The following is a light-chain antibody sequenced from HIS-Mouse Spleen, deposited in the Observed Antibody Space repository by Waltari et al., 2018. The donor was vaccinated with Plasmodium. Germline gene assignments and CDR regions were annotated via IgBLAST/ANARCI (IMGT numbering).Light chain of an antibody. Sequence: SYELTQPSSVSVSPGQTARITCSGDVLAKKYARWFQQKPGQAPVLVIYKDIERPSGLPERFSGSSSGTTVTLTISGAQVEDEADYYCYSAADNNLVFGGGTKLTVL. CDR1: VLAKKY. CDR2: KDI. J-gene: IGLJ3*02. V-gene: IGLV3-27*01. CDR3: YSAADNNLV.